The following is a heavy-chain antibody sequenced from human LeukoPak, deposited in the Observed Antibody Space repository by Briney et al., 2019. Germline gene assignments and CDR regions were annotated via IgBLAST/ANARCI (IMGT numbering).Heavy chain of an antibody. J-gene: IGHJ3*02. D-gene: IGHD4-17*01. CDR3: TRRGYGDYVDAFDI. CDR2: IRSKANSYAT. V-gene: IGHV3-73*01. CDR1: GFTFSGSA. Sequence: GGSLKLSCAASGFTFSGSAMHWVRQASGKGLEWVGRIRSKANSYATAYAASVKGRFTISRDDSKNTAYLLMNSLKTEDTAVYYCTRRGYGDYVDAFDIWGQGTMVTVSS.